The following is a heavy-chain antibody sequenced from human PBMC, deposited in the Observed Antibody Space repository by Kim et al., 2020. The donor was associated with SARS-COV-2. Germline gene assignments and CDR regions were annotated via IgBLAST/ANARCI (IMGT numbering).Heavy chain of an antibody. CDR3: ARDLVYGTFDY. J-gene: IGHJ4*02. CDR1: GFTFSSYW. Sequence: GGSLRLSCAASGFTFSSYWMSWVRQAPGKGLEWVANIKQDGSEKSYVDSVKGRFTISRDNAQNSLYLQMNSLRAEDTAVYYCARDLVYGTFDYWGQGTLVTISS. D-gene: IGHD4-17*01. CDR2: IKQDGSEK. V-gene: IGHV3-7*01.